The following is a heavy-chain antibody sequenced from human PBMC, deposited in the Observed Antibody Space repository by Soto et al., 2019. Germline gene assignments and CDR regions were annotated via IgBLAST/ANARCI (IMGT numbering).Heavy chain of an antibody. J-gene: IGHJ5*02. CDR1: GGTFSSYA. Sequence: QVQLVQSGAEVKKPGSSVKVSCKASGGTFSSYAISWVRQAPGQGLEWLGGIIPIFGTANYAQTFQGKVSTTTVESTSPACMGLSSLRSEDTAVYYCARDLGLYGSGSALYNWFDPWGQGTPVIVSS. CDR2: IIPIFGTA. V-gene: IGHV1-69*01. D-gene: IGHD3-10*01. CDR3: ARDLGLYGSGSALYNWFDP.